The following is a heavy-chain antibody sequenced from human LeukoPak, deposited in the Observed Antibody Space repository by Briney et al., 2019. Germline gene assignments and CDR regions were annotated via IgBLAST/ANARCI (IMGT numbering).Heavy chain of an antibody. Sequence: GGSLRLSCAASGFTFSSYAISWVRQVPGKGLEWVSSISSSSTYIFYADSVKGRFTISRDNPKSSLFLQMNSLRAEDTAVYYCARPVPAAPFDYWGQGTLVTVSS. CDR2: ISSSSTYI. CDR3: ARPVPAAPFDY. V-gene: IGHV3-21*01. J-gene: IGHJ4*02. D-gene: IGHD2-2*01. CDR1: GFTFSSYA.